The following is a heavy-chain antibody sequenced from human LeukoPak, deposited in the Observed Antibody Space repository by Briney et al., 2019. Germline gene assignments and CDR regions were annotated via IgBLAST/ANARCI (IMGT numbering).Heavy chain of an antibody. D-gene: IGHD1-26*01. CDR2: IYYTGNT. CDR3: ARLGGATSPFGY. V-gene: IGHV4-59*08. Sequence: SETLSLTCTVSGGSISSYYWSWIRQPPGKGLEWIGYIYYTGNTNYNPSLKSRVTISVDTSKNQFSLNLSSVTAADTAIYYCARLGGATSPFGYWGQGTQVTVSS. CDR1: GGSISSYY. J-gene: IGHJ4*02.